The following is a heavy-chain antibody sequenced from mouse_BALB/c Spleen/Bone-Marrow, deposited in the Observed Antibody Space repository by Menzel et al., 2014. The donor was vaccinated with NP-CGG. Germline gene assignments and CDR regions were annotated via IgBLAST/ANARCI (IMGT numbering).Heavy chain of an antibody. Sequence: EVQGVESGGGLVKPGGSLKLSCAASGFTFSYYGMSWVRQSPEKRLEWVAEISSGGSYTYYPDTVTGRFTISGDNAKNTLYLEMSSLRSEDTAMYYCARDSSGYFDYWGQGTTLTVSS. CDR1: GFTFSYYG. J-gene: IGHJ2*01. D-gene: IGHD3-1*01. CDR2: ISSGGSYT. V-gene: IGHV5-9-4*01. CDR3: ARDSSGYFDY.